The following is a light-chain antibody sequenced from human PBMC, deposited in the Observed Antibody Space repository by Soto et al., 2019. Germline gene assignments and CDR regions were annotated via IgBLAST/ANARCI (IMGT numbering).Light chain of an antibody. CDR2: AAS. CDR1: QGISSY. J-gene: IGKJ4*01. Sequence: DIQLTQSPSFLSASVGDRVTITCRASQGISSYLAGYQQKPGKAPKLLIYAASTLQSGVPSRFSGSGSGTEFSLTIRSLQPEDFATYYCQQLNSYPPLTFGGGTKVEIK. CDR3: QQLNSYPPLT. V-gene: IGKV1-9*01.